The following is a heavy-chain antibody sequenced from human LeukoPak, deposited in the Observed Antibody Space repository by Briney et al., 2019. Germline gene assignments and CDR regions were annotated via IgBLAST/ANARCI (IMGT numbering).Heavy chain of an antibody. CDR3: ARAVTTLDNYYYMDV. CDR1: GFTFSDYY. CDR2: INWNGDNT. Sequence: GGSLRLSCAASGFTFSDYYMSWVRQVPGKGLEWVSGINWNGDNTGYGDSMKGRFTISRDNAKNSLYLQMNSLRAEDTALYYCARAVTTLDNYYYMDVWGKGTTVTVSS. D-gene: IGHD4-17*01. V-gene: IGHV3-20*04. J-gene: IGHJ6*03.